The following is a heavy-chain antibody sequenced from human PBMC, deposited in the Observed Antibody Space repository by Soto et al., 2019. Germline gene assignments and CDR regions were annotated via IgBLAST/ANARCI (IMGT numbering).Heavy chain of an antibody. CDR3: AKFETYYYDSSPVPMDV. J-gene: IGHJ6*02. D-gene: IGHD3-22*01. CDR1: GFTFSSYW. Sequence: GGSLRLSCAASGFTFSSYWMSWVRQAPGKGLEWVANIKQDGSEKYYVDSVKGRFTISRDNAKNSLYLQMNSLRAEDTAVYYCAKFETYYYDSSPVPMDVWGQGTTVTVSS. CDR2: IKQDGSEK. V-gene: IGHV3-7*05.